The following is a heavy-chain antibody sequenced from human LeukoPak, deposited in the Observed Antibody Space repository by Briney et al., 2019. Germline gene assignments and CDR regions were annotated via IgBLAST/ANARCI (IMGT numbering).Heavy chain of an antibody. Sequence: PGRSLRLSCAASGFTFSSYGMHWVRQAPGKGLEWVAVISYDGSNKYYADSVKGRFTISRDNSKNTLYLQMNSLRAEDTAVYYCAQDRHSYGMDVWGQGTTVTVSS. J-gene: IGHJ6*02. CDR2: ISYDGSNK. V-gene: IGHV3-30*18. CDR1: GFTFSSYG. CDR3: AQDRHSYGMDV.